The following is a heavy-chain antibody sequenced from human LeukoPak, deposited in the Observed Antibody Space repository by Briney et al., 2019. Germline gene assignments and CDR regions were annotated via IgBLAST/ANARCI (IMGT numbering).Heavy chain of an antibody. Sequence: PGGSLRLSCAASGFTFNSYAMSSVRQAPGKGLDWVSVISGGGVGRTDYADSVRGRFTISRDDSKNTMYLEMNSLTVEDTAVYFCAKEDPWFGDAFDLWGQGTLVTVSS. D-gene: IGHD3-10*01. V-gene: IGHV3-23*01. J-gene: IGHJ3*01. CDR3: AKEDPWFGDAFDL. CDR1: GFTFNSYA. CDR2: ISGGGVGRT.